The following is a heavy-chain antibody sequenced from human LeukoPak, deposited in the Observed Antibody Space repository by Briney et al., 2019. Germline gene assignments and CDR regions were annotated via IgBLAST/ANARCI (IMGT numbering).Heavy chain of an antibody. CDR2: INDNGGST. V-gene: IGHV3-64D*06. D-gene: IGHD3-22*01. Sequence: GGSLRLSCSASGFTFSSYAMNWVRQAPGKGLQFVSAINDNGGSTYYADSVKGRFTISRDNSKNTLYLQMSSLRAEDTAVYYCVKDGYESSGYLYGMDVWGQGTTVTVSS. CDR1: GFTFSSYA. J-gene: IGHJ6*02. CDR3: VKDGYESSGYLYGMDV.